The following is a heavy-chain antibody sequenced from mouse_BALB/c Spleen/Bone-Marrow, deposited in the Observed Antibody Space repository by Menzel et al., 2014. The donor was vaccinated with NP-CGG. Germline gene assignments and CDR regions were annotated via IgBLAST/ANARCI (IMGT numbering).Heavy chain of an antibody. D-gene: IGHD3-2*01. CDR1: GYTFTSYD. J-gene: IGHJ3*01. CDR2: IYPGDGST. V-gene: IGHV1S56*01. CDR3: ARSGDSSGYGFAY. Sequence: QVHVKQSGPELVKPGALMKISCKASGYTFTSYDINWVKQRPGQGLEWIGWIYPGDGSTKYNEKFKGKATLTADKSSSTAYMQLSSLTSENSAVYFCARSGDSSGYGFAYWGQGTLVTVSA.